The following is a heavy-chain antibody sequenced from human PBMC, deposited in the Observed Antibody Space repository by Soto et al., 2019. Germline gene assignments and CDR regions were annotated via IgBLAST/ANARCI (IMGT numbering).Heavy chain of an antibody. CDR3: IRDMKNSDYFEAGH. CDR1: GFTFGDSA. Sequence: EVQVVESGGGLVQPGQSLRLSCFASGFTFGDSAFSWVRQAPGKGLEWVGFIRTKTFGGTAEYAASVKGRFSISRDDSNSIAYLQMNSLKTEDTAVYYCIRDMKNSDYFEAGHWGQGTLVTVSS. J-gene: IGHJ4*02. CDR2: IRTKTFGGTA. V-gene: IGHV3-49*04. D-gene: IGHD5-12*01.